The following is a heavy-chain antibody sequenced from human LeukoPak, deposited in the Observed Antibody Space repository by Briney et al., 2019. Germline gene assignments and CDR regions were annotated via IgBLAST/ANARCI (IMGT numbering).Heavy chain of an antibody. J-gene: IGHJ4*02. CDR2: IIPIFGTA. CDR3: ARGPLRGYSGYGGSDY. Sequence: WASVKVSCKASGGTFSSYAISWVRQAPGQGLEWMGGIIPIFGTANYAQKFQGRVTITADESTSTAYMELSSLRSEDTAVYYCARGPLRGYSGYGGSDYWGQGTLVTVSS. CDR1: GGTFSSYA. V-gene: IGHV1-69*13. D-gene: IGHD5-12*01.